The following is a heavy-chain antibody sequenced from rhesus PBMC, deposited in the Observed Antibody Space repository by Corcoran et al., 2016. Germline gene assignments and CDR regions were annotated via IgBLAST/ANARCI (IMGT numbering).Heavy chain of an antibody. CDR2: IGGSSGTT. Sequence: QVQMQESGPGLVKPSETLSLTCAVSGGPISGYYWNWIRQPPGMGLEWIGYIGGSSGTTQYNPSLKSRVPVSTDTSKNQFSLKLSSVTAADTAVYYCARAPAGNFDCWGQGVLVTVSS. J-gene: IGHJ4*01. D-gene: IGHD6-25*01. V-gene: IGHV4-165*02. CDR3: ARAPAGNFDC. CDR1: GGPISGYY.